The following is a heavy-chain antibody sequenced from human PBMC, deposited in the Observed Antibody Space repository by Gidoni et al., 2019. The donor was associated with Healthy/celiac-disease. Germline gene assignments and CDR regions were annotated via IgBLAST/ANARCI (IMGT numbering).Heavy chain of an antibody. V-gene: IGHV3-23*01. CDR3: AKVPRLVIGSFDY. Sequence: EVQLLESGGGLVQPGGSLRLSCAASGFPFSCYAMSWVRQAPGKGLDWVSAISGSGGSTYYADSVKGRFTISRDNAKNTLYLQMNSLRAEDTAVYYCAKVPRLVIGSFDYWGQGTLVTVSS. CDR1: GFPFSCYA. CDR2: ISGSGGST. D-gene: IGHD3-9*01. J-gene: IGHJ4*02.